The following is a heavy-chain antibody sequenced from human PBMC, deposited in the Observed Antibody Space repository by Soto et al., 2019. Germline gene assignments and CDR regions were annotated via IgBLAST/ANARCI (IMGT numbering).Heavy chain of an antibody. CDR1: GGTFSSYA. D-gene: IGHD2-2*01. CDR3: AEVSYIVLVPAATGGLSGMDV. J-gene: IGHJ6*02. CDR2: IIPIFGTA. V-gene: IGHV1-69*13. Sequence: GASVKVSCKASGGTFSSYAISWVRQAPGQGLEWMGGIIPIFGTANYAQKFQGRVTITADESTSTAYMELSSLRSEDTAVYYCAEVSYIVLVPAATGGLSGMDVWGQGTTVTVSS.